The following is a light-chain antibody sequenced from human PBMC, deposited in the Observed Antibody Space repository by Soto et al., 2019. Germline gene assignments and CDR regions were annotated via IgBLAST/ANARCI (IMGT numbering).Light chain of an antibody. CDR2: DAS. J-gene: IGKJ5*01. Sequence: VLTQSPGTLSLSPGGRATLSCRASQTINNNYLAWYQHKPCQAPRLLIYDASLRATGVPDRFSGSESGTDFTRTITRLEPDDSAVYYCQQHGISHITCGRGTRLEI. CDR1: QTINNNY. V-gene: IGKV3-20*01. CDR3: QQHGISHIT.